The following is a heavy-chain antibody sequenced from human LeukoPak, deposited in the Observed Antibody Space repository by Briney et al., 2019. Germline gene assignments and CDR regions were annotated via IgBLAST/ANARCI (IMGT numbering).Heavy chain of an antibody. CDR1: GYTFTNVY. CDR2: INPGDGST. Sequence: GSSVKVSCKTSGYTFTNVYLHWVRQAPGQGLEWVGIINPGDGSTKYAQKFQGRVTMTRDTSTGTVYMELSILGSEDTAVYYCARVGQLVFDYWGQGTLVTVSS. V-gene: IGHV1-46*03. J-gene: IGHJ4*02. D-gene: IGHD6-6*01. CDR3: ARVGQLVFDY.